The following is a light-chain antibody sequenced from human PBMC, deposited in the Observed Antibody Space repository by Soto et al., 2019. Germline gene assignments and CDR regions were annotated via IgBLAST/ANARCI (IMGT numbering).Light chain of an antibody. CDR1: QSVTNSY. CDR2: GAS. Sequence: EIVFTQSPDTLSLSPGEGGTLSCRASQSVTNSYLAWYQQKPGQAPRLIIYGASSRANGIPDRFSGSGSETDFTLTISRLEPEDFAVYYCQQYSSSPPITFGQGTRLEIK. J-gene: IGKJ5*01. CDR3: QQYSSSPPIT. V-gene: IGKV3-20*01.